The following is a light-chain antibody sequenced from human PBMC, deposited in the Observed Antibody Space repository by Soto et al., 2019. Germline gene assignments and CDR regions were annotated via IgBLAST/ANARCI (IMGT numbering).Light chain of an antibody. Sequence: EIVLTQSPATLSVSPGGRATLSCRASQSIIDTLAWYQQKPGQAPRLLIHGASTRAPGFPARFSGSGSGTDLTLTISSLQSEDFAVYYCQQYDNWPWTFGQGTKVDIK. CDR2: GAS. V-gene: IGKV3-15*01. CDR3: QQYDNWPWT. CDR1: QSIIDT. J-gene: IGKJ1*01.